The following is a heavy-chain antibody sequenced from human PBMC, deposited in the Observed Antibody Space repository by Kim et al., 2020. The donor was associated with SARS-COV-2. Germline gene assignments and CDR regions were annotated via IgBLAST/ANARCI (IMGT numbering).Heavy chain of an antibody. CDR3: ARGRHYYGSGSYSIIFDY. Sequence: SETLSLTCAVYGGSFSGYYWSWIRQPPGKGLEWIGEINHSGSTNYNPSLKSRVTISVDTSKNQFSLKLSSVTAADTAVYYCARGRHYYGSGSYSIIFDYWGQGTLVTVSS. J-gene: IGHJ4*02. D-gene: IGHD3-10*01. V-gene: IGHV4-34*01. CDR2: INHSGST. CDR1: GGSFSGYY.